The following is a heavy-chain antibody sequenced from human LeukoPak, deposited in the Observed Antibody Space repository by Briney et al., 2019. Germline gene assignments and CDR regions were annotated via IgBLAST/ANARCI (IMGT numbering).Heavy chain of an antibody. CDR2: INHSEST. Sequence: PSETLSLTCAVYGGSFSGYYWRWIRQPPGKGLEWIGEINHSESTNYNLSLKSRVTISVDTSKNQFSLKLSSVTAADTAVYYCARGRSSYYYDSSGYYRNNWFDPRGQGTLVTVSS. CDR1: GGSFSGYY. D-gene: IGHD3-22*01. CDR3: ARGRSSYYYDSSGYYRNNWFDP. V-gene: IGHV4-34*01. J-gene: IGHJ5*02.